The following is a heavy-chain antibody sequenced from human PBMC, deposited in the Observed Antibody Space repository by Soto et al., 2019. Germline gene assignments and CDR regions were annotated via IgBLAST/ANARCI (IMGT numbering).Heavy chain of an antibody. CDR2: IYYSGST. J-gene: IGHJ5*01. V-gene: IGHV4-59*11. Sequence: PSETLSLTCTVSGGSISGHYWSWIRQSPGKGLEWIAYIYYSGSTNYNPSLKSRVTISLDTSKNQFSLKLSSVTAADTAVYYCVRTLTSGRQDSWGQGTLVTVSS. CDR1: GGSISGHY. CDR3: VRTLTSGRQDS. D-gene: IGHD3-10*01.